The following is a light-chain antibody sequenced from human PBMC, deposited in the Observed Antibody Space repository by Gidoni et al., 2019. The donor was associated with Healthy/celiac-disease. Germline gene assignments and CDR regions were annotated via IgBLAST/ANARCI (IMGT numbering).Light chain of an antibody. J-gene: IGKJ1*01. Sequence: DIQMTQSPSSLSASVGDRVTITCRASHGISNYSAWYQQKPGKVPKLLIYAASTLQSGVPSRFSGSGSGTDFTLTISSLQPEDVATYYCQKYNSAPRTFGQGTKVEIK. V-gene: IGKV1-27*01. CDR1: HGISNY. CDR2: AAS. CDR3: QKYNSAPRT.